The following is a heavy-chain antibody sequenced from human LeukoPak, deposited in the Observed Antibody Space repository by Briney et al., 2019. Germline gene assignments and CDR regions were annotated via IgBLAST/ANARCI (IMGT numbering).Heavy chain of an antibody. D-gene: IGHD2-2*01. J-gene: IGHJ5*02. V-gene: IGHV1-18*04. CDR1: GYTFTSYG. Sequence: ASVKVSCKASGYTFTSYGISWVRQAPGQGLEWVGWISAYNGNTNYAQKLQGRVTMTTDTSTSTAYMELRSLRSDDTAVYYCARERSYCSSTSCHNWFDPWGQGTLVTVSS. CDR3: ARERSYCSSTSCHNWFDP. CDR2: ISAYNGNT.